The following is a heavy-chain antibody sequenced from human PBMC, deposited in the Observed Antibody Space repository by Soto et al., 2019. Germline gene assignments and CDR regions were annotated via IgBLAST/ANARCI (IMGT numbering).Heavy chain of an antibody. CDR2: INHSGST. Sequence: PSETLSLTCAVYGGSFSGYYWSWIRQPPGKGLEWIGEINHSGSTSYNPSLKSRVTISVDTSKNQFSLKLSSVTAADTAVYYCARGQYQLPYYYYMDVWGKGTTVTVSS. J-gene: IGHJ6*03. D-gene: IGHD2-2*01. CDR1: GGSFSGYY. V-gene: IGHV4-34*01. CDR3: ARGQYQLPYYYYMDV.